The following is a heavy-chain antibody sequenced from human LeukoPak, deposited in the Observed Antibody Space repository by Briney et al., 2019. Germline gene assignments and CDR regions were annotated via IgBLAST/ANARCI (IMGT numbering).Heavy chain of an antibody. CDR1: GFTFSSYA. CDR2: ISGSGGST. CDR3: AKDHLYYYDSSGYYKD. J-gene: IGHJ4*02. D-gene: IGHD3-22*01. Sequence: PGGSLRLSCAASGFTFSSYAMSWVRQAPGKGLEWVSAISGSGGSTYYADSVKGRFTISRDNSKNTLYLQMNSLRAEDTAVYYCAKDHLYYYDSSGYYKDWGQGTLVTVSS. V-gene: IGHV3-23*01.